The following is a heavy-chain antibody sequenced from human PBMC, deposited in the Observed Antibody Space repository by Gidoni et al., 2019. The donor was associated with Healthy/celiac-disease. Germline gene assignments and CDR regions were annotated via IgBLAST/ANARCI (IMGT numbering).Heavy chain of an antibody. J-gene: IGHJ4*02. CDR1: GCYISSGGYY. CDR2: IYYSGST. Sequence: QVQLQESGPGLVKPSQTLSLTCPVSGCYISSGGYYWSWIRQHPGKCLEWIGYIYYSGSTDYNPSLKSRVTRSVYTSKNQFALKLSSVTAADTAVYYCARDFSAPLHNYFDYWGQGTLVTVSS. V-gene: IGHV4-31*03. D-gene: IGHD3-3*01. CDR3: ARDFSAPLHNYFDY.